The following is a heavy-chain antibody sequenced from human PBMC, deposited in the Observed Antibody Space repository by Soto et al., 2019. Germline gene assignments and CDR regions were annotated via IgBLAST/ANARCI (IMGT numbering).Heavy chain of an antibody. J-gene: IGHJ3*02. CDR3: ASVYYYDSSGYSDGAFEI. CDR2: IIPIFGTA. V-gene: IGHV1-69*01. Sequence: QVQLVQSGAEVKKPGSSVKVSCKASGGTFSSYAISWVRQAPGQGLEWMGGIIPIFGTANYAQKFQGRVTITADESTSTAYMELSSLRSEDTAVYYCASVYYYDSSGYSDGAFEIWGQGTMVTVSS. D-gene: IGHD3-22*01. CDR1: GGTFSSYA.